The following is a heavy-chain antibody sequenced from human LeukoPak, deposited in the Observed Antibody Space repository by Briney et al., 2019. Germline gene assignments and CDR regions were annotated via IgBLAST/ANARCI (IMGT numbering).Heavy chain of an antibody. J-gene: IGHJ4*02. CDR3: ATLGIVGASNFDY. V-gene: IGHV1-69-2*01. Sequence: ASVKISCKVSGYTFTDYYMHWVQQAPGNGLEWMGLVDPEDGETIYAEKFQGRVTITADTSTDTAYMELSSLRSEDTAVYYCATLGIVGASNFDYWGQGTLVTVSS. CDR1: GYTFTDYY. D-gene: IGHD1-26*01. CDR2: VDPEDGET.